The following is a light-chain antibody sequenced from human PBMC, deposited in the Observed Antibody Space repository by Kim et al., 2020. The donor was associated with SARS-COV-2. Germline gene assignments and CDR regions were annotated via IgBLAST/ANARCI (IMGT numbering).Light chain of an antibody. Sequence: PGKTARINWGGNNIGSKSVHGYQQKPGQAPVLVIYDDSDRPSGIPERFSGSNSGNTATLTISRVEAGDEADYYCQVWDSSSDHRVFGGGTQLTVL. CDR1: NIGSKS. J-gene: IGLJ2*01. V-gene: IGLV3-21*03. CDR2: DDS. CDR3: QVWDSSSDHRV.